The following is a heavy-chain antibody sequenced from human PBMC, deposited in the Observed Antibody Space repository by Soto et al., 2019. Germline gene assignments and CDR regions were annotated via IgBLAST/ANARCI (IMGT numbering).Heavy chain of an antibody. J-gene: IGHJ4*02. Sequence: GGSLRLSCVASGFTVSSNYMSWVRQAPGKGLEWVSVSYSGGSTDYADSVRGRFTISRDNSKNTLYLQTNSLRAEDTAVYYCARARDGYNFLYEPTWGQGTLVTVSS. D-gene: IGHD5-12*01. CDR3: ARARDGYNFLYEPT. CDR1: GFTVSSNY. CDR2: SYSGGST. V-gene: IGHV3-53*01.